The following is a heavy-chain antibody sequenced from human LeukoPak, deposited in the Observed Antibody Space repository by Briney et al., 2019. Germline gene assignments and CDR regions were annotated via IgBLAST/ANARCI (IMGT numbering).Heavy chain of an antibody. Sequence: HWASVKVSCKASGYTFTGYYMHWVRQAPGQGLEWMGWINPNSGGTNYAQKFQGRVTMTRDTSISTAYMELSRLRSDDTAVYYCARDLEDYYDSSGYFAFDIWGQGTMVTVSS. CDR1: GYTFTGYY. CDR2: INPNSGGT. J-gene: IGHJ3*02. D-gene: IGHD3-22*01. CDR3: ARDLEDYYDSSGYFAFDI. V-gene: IGHV1-2*02.